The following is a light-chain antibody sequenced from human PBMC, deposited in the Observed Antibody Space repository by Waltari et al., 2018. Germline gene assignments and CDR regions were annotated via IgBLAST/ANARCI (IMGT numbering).Light chain of an antibody. V-gene: IGKV4-1*01. Sequence: DIVMTQSPDSLAVSLGERATINCKSSQRVLYSSNNKNYLAWYQQKPGQPPKLLMYWASTRESGVPHRFSGSGSGTDFTLTISSLQAEDVAVYYCQQYYRTPQTFGQGTKGEIK. CDR3: QQYYRTPQT. J-gene: IGKJ1*01. CDR2: WAS. CDR1: QRVLYSSNNKNY.